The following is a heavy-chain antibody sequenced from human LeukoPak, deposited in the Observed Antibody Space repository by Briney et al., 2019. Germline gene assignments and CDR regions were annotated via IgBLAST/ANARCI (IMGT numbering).Heavy chain of an antibody. J-gene: IGHJ5*02. Sequence: ASVKVSCKASGYTFTTYDITWVRQATGQGLEWMGWMNPNSGDTAYAQKFQGRVAMTRDTSINTAYMELSNLRSEDTAVYYCARGGRDYGDPRFDPWGQGTLVTVSS. CDR1: GYTFTTYD. CDR2: MNPNSGDT. D-gene: IGHD4-17*01. CDR3: ARGGRDYGDPRFDP. V-gene: IGHV1-8*01.